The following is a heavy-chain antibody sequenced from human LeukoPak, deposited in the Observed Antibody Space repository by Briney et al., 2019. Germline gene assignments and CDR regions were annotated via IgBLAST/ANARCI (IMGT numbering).Heavy chain of an antibody. CDR1: GFTFSSYS. CDR3: ARGDLLEPTVDYYYMDV. CDR2: ISSSSSYI. Sequence: GGSLRLSCAASGFTFSSYSMNWVRQAPGKGLEWVSSISSSSSYIYYADSVKGRFTISRDNAKNSLYLQMNSLRAEDTAVYYCARGDLLEPTVDYYYMDVWGKGTTVTVSS. V-gene: IGHV3-21*01. D-gene: IGHD3-3*01. J-gene: IGHJ6*03.